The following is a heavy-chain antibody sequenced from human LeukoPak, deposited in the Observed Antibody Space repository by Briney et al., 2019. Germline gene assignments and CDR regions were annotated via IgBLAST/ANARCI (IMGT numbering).Heavy chain of an antibody. D-gene: IGHD2-15*01. V-gene: IGHV4-34*01. CDR1: GGSFSGYY. Sequence: SETLSLTCAVYGGSFSGYYWSWIRQPPGKGLEWIGEINHSGSTNYNPSLKSRVTISVDTSKNQFSLKLSSVTAADTAVYYCARDIVVVVAAIPGRTWFDPWGQGTLVTVSS. J-gene: IGHJ5*02. CDR3: ARDIVVVVAAIPGRTWFDP. CDR2: INHSGST.